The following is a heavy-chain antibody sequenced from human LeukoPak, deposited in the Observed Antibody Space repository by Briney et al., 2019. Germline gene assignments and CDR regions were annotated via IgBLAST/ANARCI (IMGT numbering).Heavy chain of an antibody. V-gene: IGHV3-23*01. D-gene: IGHD2-2*03. J-gene: IGHJ4*02. CDR2: ISGSGGST. CDR1: GFTFSSYA. CDR3: ARDLGLGPKPPWYYFDY. Sequence: SGGSLRLSCAASGFTFSSYAMSWVRQAPGKGLEWVSAISGSGGSTYYADSVKGRFTISRDNSKNTLYLQMNSLRAEDTAVYYCARDLGLGPKPPWYYFDYWGQGTLVAVSS.